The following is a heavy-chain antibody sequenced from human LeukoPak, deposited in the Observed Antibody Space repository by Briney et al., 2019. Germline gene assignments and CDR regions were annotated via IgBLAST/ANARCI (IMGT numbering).Heavy chain of an antibody. CDR2: INHSGST. V-gene: IGHV4-34*01. J-gene: IGHJ6*03. CDR1: GGSFSGYY. CDR3: ARLQLGMGYYYYYMDV. Sequence: SETLSLTCAVYGGSFSGYYWSWIRQPPGKGLEWIGEINHSGSTNYNPSLKSRVTISVDTSKNQFSLKLSSVTAADTAVYYCARLQLGMGYYYYYMDVWGKGTTVTISS. D-gene: IGHD6-13*01.